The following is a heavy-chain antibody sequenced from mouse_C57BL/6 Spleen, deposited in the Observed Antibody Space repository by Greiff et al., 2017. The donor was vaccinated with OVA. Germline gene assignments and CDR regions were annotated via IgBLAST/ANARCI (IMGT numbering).Heavy chain of an antibody. CDR3: ERYGYFDV. V-gene: IGHV1-42*01. Sequence: VQLQQSGPELVKPGASVKISCKASGYSFTGYYMNWVKQSPEKSLEWIGEINPSTGGTTYNQKFKAKATLTVDKSSSTAYMQLKSLTSEDSAVYYCERYGYFDVWGTGTTVTVSS. CDR2: INPSTGGT. J-gene: IGHJ1*03. CDR1: GYSFTGYY.